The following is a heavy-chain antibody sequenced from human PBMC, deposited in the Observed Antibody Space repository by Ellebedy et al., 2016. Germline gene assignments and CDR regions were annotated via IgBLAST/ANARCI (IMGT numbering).Heavy chain of an antibody. CDR3: AKLEGGHGDYTTYIWFSP. J-gene: IGHJ5*02. CDR2: ISGSGGST. V-gene: IGHV3-23*01. D-gene: IGHD4-17*01. CDR1: GFTFSSYA. Sequence: GGSLRLXXAASGFTFSSYAMSWVRQAPGKGLEWVSVISGSGGSTYYADSVRGRFTVSRDNSKNTLYLQMNSLRADDTAVYYCAKLEGGHGDYTTYIWFSPWGQGTLVTVSS.